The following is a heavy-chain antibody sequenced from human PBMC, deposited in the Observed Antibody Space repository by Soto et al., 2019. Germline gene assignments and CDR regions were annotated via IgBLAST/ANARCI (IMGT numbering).Heavy chain of an antibody. CDR1: GGSISSGGYS. CDR3: ARVRGPYCGGECYPPTPNWFDP. Sequence: QLQLQESGSGLVKPSQTLSLTCAVSGGSISSGGYSWSWIRQPPGKGLEWIGYIYHSGSTYYNPSLNSRVTISVDRSKNQFSLKLSSVTAADTAVYYCARVRGPYCGGECYPPTPNWFDPWGQGTLVTVSS. J-gene: IGHJ5*02. D-gene: IGHD2-21*01. CDR2: IYHSGST. V-gene: IGHV4-30-2*01.